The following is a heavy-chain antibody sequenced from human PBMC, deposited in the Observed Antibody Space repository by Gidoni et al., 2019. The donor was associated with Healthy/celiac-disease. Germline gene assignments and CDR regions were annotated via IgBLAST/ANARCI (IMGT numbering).Heavy chain of an antibody. V-gene: IGHV3-48*03. J-gene: IGHJ5*02. Sequence: EVQLVASGGGLVQPGGSRRLSCAASCFTFSSYEMNWVRQAPGKGLEWVSYISSSGSTIYYADSVKGRFTISRDNAKNSLYLQMNSLGAEDTAVYYSARDGLLAGTPPWGQGTLVTVSS. D-gene: IGHD1-7*01. CDR1: CFTFSSYE. CDR3: ARDGLLAGTPP. CDR2: ISSSGSTI.